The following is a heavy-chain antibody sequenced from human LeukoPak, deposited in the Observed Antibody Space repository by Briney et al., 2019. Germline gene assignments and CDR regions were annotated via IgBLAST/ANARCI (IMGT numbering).Heavy chain of an antibody. J-gene: IGHJ5*02. Sequence: GASVKVSCKASGYTFTGYYMHWVRQAPGQGLDGMGWINPNSGGTNYAQKFQGRVTMTRDTSISTAYMELSRLRSDDTAVYYCARDSSGGNWFDPWGQGTLVTVSS. CDR1: GYTFTGYY. CDR2: INPNSGGT. V-gene: IGHV1-2*02. D-gene: IGHD2-15*01. CDR3: ARDSSGGNWFDP.